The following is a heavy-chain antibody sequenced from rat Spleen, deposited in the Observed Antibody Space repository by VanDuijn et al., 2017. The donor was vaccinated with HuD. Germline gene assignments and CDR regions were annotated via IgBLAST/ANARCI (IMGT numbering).Heavy chain of an antibody. D-gene: IGHD1-1*01. CDR2: ISYEGDNS. Sequence: EVQLVESGGGLVQPVRSMKLSCAASGFTFTNYYMAWVRQAPKKGLEWVASISYEGDNSYYGDSVKGRFTISRDNARSTLYLQMNSLRSEDTATYYCARHSLNYYISYPNWFVYWGQGTLVTVSS. CDR1: GFTFTNYY. J-gene: IGHJ3*01. CDR3: ARHSLNYYISYPNWFVY. V-gene: IGHV5-22*01.